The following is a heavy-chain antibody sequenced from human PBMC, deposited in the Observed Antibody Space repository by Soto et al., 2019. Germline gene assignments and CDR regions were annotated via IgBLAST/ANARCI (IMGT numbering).Heavy chain of an antibody. Sequence: SETLSLTCIVFGDSISSSSYYWSWIRQPPGKGLEWIGYIYYDGSTSYNPSLRSRVTISVDTSKNQFSLILSSVTSADTAVYYCARDQLSSGLYVWFDPWGQGTLVTVSS. CDR1: GDSISSSSYY. D-gene: IGHD6-25*01. CDR3: ARDQLSSGLYVWFDP. CDR2: IYYDGST. J-gene: IGHJ5*02. V-gene: IGHV4-61*01.